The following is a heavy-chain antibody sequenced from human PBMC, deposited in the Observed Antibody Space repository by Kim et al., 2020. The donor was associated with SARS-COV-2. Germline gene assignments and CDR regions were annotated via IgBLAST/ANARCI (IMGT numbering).Heavy chain of an antibody. V-gene: IGHV3-21*04. J-gene: IGHJ4*02. Sequence: YATSVKGRLNNPRTNARASLYMQMNSLRAEDTAVYYCARVLTSGWSYFDYWGQGTLVTVSS. D-gene: IGHD6-19*01. CDR3: ARVLTSGWSYFDY.